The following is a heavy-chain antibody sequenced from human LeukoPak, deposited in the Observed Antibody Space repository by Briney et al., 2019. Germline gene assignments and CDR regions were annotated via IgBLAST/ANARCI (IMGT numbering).Heavy chain of an antibody. CDR1: GFTFSSYS. D-gene: IGHD6-13*01. CDR3: AREDSIAAANWFDP. V-gene: IGHV3-21*01. J-gene: IGHJ5*02. CDR2: ISSSSSYI. Sequence: PGGSLRLSCAASGFTFSSYSMNWVRQAPGKGLEWVSSISSSSSYIYYADSVKGRFTISRDNAKNSLYLQMNSLRAEDTAVYYCAREDSIAAANWFDPWGQGTLVIVSS.